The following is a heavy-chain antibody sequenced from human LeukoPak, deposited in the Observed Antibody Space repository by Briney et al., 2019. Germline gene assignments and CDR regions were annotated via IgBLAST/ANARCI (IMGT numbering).Heavy chain of an antibody. CDR2: IYYTGRT. D-gene: IGHD4-17*01. CDR3: ARANYGDYYFDY. CDR1: GGSISSYY. Sequence: SETLSLTCTVSGGSISSYYWSWIRQPPGKGLEWIAYIYYTGRTNYNPSLKSRVTISVDTSKNQFSLKVTSVTAADTAVYYCARANYGDYYFDYWGQGTLVTVSS. V-gene: IGHV4-59*01. J-gene: IGHJ4*02.